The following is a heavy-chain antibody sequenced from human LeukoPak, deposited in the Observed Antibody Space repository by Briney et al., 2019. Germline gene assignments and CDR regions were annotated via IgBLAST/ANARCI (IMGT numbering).Heavy chain of an antibody. CDR3: TRGPIQLWINNGMDV. J-gene: IGHJ6*02. D-gene: IGHD5-18*01. CDR2: IRSKAYRGTT. CDR1: GFTFGDHA. Sequence: GGSLRLSCTASGFTFGDHAMSWVRQAPGKGLEWVGFIRSKAYRGTTEYAASVKGRFTISRDDCRSIAYLQMNSLIIEDTAIYYCTRGPIQLWINNGMDVWGQGTTVIVS. V-gene: IGHV3-49*04.